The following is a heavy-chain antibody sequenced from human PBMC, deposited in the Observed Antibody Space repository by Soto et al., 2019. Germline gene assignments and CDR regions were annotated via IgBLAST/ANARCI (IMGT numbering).Heavy chain of an antibody. J-gene: IGHJ3*02. CDR1: GGTFSSYA. CDR2: IIPIFGTA. V-gene: IGHV1-69*13. Sequence: GASVKVSCKASGGTFSSYAISWVRQAPGQGLEWMGGIIPIFGTANYAQKFQGRVTITADESTSTAYMELSSLRSEDTAVYYCAKASGYGPLDAFDIWGQGTMVTVSS. D-gene: IGHD5-12*01. CDR3: AKASGYGPLDAFDI.